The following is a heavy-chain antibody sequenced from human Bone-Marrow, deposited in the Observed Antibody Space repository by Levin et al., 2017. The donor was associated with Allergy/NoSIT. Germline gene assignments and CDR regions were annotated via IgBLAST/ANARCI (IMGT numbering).Heavy chain of an antibody. CDR2: ISSSSSYI. Sequence: AGGSLRLSCAASGFTFSSYSMNWVRQAPGKGLEWVSSISSSSSYIYYADSVKGRFTISRDNAKNSLYLQMNSLRAEDTAVYYCARDTLLTIFGVVTAYYYGMDVWGQGTTVTVSS. V-gene: IGHV3-21*01. D-gene: IGHD3-3*01. CDR3: ARDTLLTIFGVVTAYYYGMDV. CDR1: GFTFSSYS. J-gene: IGHJ6*02.